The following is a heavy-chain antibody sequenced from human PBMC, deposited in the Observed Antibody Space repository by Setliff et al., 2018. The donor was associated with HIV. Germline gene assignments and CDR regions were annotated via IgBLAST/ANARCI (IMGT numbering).Heavy chain of an antibody. J-gene: IGHJ5*02. CDR3: ARHPNPSTGWHRGPGWFDP. CDR1: GGSISSNSYY. CDR2: FHYSGGT. V-gene: IGHV4-39*01. Sequence: PSETLSLTCNVSGGSISSNSYYWGWIRQPPGKGLEWIGSFHYSGGTSYNPSLRSRVSISIDTSKNQFSLKLTSVTAADTAVYYCARHPNPSTGWHRGPGWFDPWGQGTLVTVSS. D-gene: IGHD6-19*01.